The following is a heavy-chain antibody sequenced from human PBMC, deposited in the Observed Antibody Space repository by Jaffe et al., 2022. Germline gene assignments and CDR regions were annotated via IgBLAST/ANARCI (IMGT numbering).Heavy chain of an antibody. V-gene: IGHV3-7*01. CDR1: GFTFSSYW. CDR3: ARETLGYCSGGSCYSWGVGAFDI. J-gene: IGHJ3*02. D-gene: IGHD2-15*01. CDR2: IKQDGSEK. Sequence: EVQLVESGGGLVQPGGSLRLSCAASGFTFSSYWMSWVRQAPGKGLEWVANIKQDGSEKYYVDSVKGRFTISRDNAKNSLYLQMNSLRAEDTAVYYCARETLGYCSGGSCYSWGVGAFDIWGQGTMVTVSS.